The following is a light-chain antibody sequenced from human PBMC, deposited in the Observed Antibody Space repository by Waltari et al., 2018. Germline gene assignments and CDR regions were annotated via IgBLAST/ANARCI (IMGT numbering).Light chain of an antibody. J-gene: IGLJ3*02. V-gene: IGLV1-36*01. CDR3: ATWDDTLSGWV. CDR2: YND. CDR1: NSNIGNNA. Sequence: QSVLNQPPSVSGVPRQRVTISCSGSNSNIGNNAVAWYQQIPGRSPKLLIYYNDLLSSGVSDRFSGSKSGSSASLAISGLQSEDEADYYCATWDDTLSGWVFGGGTKLTVL.